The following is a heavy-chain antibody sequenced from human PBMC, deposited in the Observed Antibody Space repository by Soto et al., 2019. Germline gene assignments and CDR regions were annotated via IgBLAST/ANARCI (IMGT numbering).Heavy chain of an antibody. D-gene: IGHD2-2*01. CDR1: GGSISSSDYY. CDR3: ARASANAMGGYNWFDP. Sequence: SETLSLTCTVSGGSISSSDYYWSWIRQSPGKGLEWIGYIYYSGSTYYNPSLKSRVTISVDTSKNQFSLKLSSVTAADTAVYYCARASANAMGGYNWFDPWGQGTLVTVSS. J-gene: IGHJ5*02. CDR2: IYYSGST. V-gene: IGHV4-30-4*01.